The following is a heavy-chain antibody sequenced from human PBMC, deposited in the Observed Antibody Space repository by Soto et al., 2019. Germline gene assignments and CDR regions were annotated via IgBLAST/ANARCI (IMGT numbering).Heavy chain of an antibody. D-gene: IGHD3-22*01. CDR3: ARAYYDSSGYSNYYFDY. CDR1: GYTFTSYY. CDR2: INPSGGST. V-gene: IGHV1-46*01. Sequence: QVQLVQSGAEVKKPGASVKVSCKASGYTFTSYYMHWVRQAPGQGLEWMGIINPSGGSTSYAQKFQGRVTMPRDTSTSTVYMELSSLRSEDTAVYYCARAYYDSSGYSNYYFDYWGQGTLVTVSS. J-gene: IGHJ4*02.